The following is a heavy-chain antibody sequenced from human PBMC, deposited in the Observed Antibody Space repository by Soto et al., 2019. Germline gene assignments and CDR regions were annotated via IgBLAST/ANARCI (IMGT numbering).Heavy chain of an antibody. Sequence: QVQLVQSGTEVKAPGSSVTVSCKTSARTSFISAFSWVRQAPGQGLEWVGGIIPTLGTIHVAQRFQGRVTFTADKSTNTAYMELNSLTSEDTALYYCARGTEWEQPSNQYYFDYWGQGTLVTVSS. CDR1: ARTSFISA. J-gene: IGHJ4*02. CDR3: ARGTEWEQPSNQYYFDY. V-gene: IGHV1-69*06. CDR2: IIPTLGTI. D-gene: IGHD1-26*01.